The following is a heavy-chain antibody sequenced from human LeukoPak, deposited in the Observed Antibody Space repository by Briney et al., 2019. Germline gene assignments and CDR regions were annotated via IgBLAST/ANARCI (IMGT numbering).Heavy chain of an antibody. CDR2: IIPIFGTA. CDR1: GGTFSSHA. J-gene: IGHJ6*03. V-gene: IGHV1-69*05. Sequence: GASVKVSCKASGGTFSSHAISWVRQAPGQGLEWMGGIIPIFGTANYAQKFQGRVTITTDESTSTAYMELSSLRSEDTAVYYCARAEVTYHYYYYYMDVWGKGTTVTVSS. D-gene: IGHD4-11*01. CDR3: ARAEVTYHYYYYYMDV.